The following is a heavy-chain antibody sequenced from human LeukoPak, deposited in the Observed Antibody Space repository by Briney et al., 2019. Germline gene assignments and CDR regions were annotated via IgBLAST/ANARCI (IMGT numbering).Heavy chain of an antibody. D-gene: IGHD7-27*01. CDR3: ARQDSWGFLLGDY. J-gene: IGHJ4*02. CDR1: GGSISSSSYY. CDR2: IYYSGST. Sequence: SETLSLTCTVSGGSISSSSYYWGWIRQPPGKGLEWIGSIYYSGSTYYNPSLKSRVTISVDTSKNQFSLKLSSVTAADTAVYYCARQDSWGFLLGDYWGQGTLDTVSS. V-gene: IGHV4-39*01.